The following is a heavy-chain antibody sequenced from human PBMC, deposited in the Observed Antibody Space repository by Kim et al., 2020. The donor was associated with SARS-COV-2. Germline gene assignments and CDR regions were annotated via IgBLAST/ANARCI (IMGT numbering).Heavy chain of an antibody. J-gene: IGHJ6*02. CDR3: AKSADYYDFWSGLRTKYYYYGMDV. CDR1: GFTFGDYA. V-gene: IGHV3-9*01. CDR2: ISWNSGSI. D-gene: IGHD3-3*01. Sequence: SLRLSCAASGFTFGDYAMHWVRQAPGKGLEWVSGISWNSGSIGYADSVKGRFTISRDNAKNSLYLQMNSLRAEDTALYYCAKSADYYDFWSGLRTKYYYYGMDVWGQGTTVTVSS.